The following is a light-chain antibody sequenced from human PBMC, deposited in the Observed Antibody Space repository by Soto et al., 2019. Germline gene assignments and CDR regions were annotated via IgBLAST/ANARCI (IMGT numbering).Light chain of an antibody. J-gene: IGKJ5*01. CDR2: DAS. V-gene: IGKV3-15*01. CDR3: QQYNNWPPIT. CDR1: QSVSSSY. Sequence: EIVLTQSPATLSVSPGERATLSCRASQSVSSSYLAWYQQNPGQAPRLFIYDASTRATGIPARFSGSGSGTEFTLTISSLQSEDFAVYYCQQYNNWPPITFGQGTRLEI.